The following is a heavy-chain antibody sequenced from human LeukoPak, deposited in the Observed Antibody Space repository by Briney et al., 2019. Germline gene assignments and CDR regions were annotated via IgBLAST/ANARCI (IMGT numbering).Heavy chain of an antibody. Sequence: GESLKISCKGSGYSFTSYWIGWVRQMPGKGLEWMGIIYPGDSDTRYSPSFQGQVTISADKSISTAYLQWSSLKASDTAMYYCARQGSSGYYYVPYYGMDVWGQGTTVTVSS. D-gene: IGHD3-22*01. CDR2: IYPGDSDT. CDR1: GYSFTSYW. J-gene: IGHJ6*02. V-gene: IGHV5-51*01. CDR3: ARQGSSGYYYVPYYGMDV.